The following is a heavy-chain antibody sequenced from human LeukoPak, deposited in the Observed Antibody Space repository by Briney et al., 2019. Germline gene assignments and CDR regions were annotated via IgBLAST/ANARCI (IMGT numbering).Heavy chain of an antibody. CDR2: ISGSGGST. V-gene: IGHV3-23*01. CDR1: GFTFSSYA. Sequence: PGGSLRLSCAASGFTFSSYAMSWVRQAPGKGLEWVLAISGSGGSTYYADPVKGRFTISRDNSKNTLYLQMNSLRAEDTAVYYCAKGREDIVVVPAALDYWGQGTLVTVSS. J-gene: IGHJ4*02. D-gene: IGHD2-2*01. CDR3: AKGREDIVVVPAALDY.